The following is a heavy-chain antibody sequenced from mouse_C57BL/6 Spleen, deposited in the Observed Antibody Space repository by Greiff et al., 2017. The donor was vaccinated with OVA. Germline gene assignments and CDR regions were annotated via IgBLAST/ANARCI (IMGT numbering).Heavy chain of an antibody. V-gene: IGHV6-3*01. D-gene: IGHD2-4*01. CDR3: TVDYDSSD. CDR1: GFTFSNYW. CDR2: IRLKSDNYAT. J-gene: IGHJ3*01. Sequence: EVMLVESGGGLVQPGGSMKLSCVASGFTFSNYWMNWVRQSPEKGLEWVAQIRLKSDNYATHYAESVKGRFTISRDDSKSSVYLQMNNLRAEDTGIYYCTVDYDSSDWGQGTLVTVSA.